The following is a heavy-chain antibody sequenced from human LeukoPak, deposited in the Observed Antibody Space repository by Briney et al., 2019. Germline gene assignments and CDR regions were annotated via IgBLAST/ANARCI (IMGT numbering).Heavy chain of an antibody. CDR2: TKEDGSQI. J-gene: IGHJ4*02. D-gene: IGHD6-19*01. CDR3: AGSSGWLFDY. Sequence: PGGSLSLSCAGSGFTFSKYWMNWVRQAPGKGLEWVANTKEDGSQIYYVDSVRGRFTISRDNDKNSVYLQMNSLRAEETAGYYCAGSSGWLFDYWGQGSLVAVSS. CDR1: GFTFSKYW. V-gene: IGHV3-7*01.